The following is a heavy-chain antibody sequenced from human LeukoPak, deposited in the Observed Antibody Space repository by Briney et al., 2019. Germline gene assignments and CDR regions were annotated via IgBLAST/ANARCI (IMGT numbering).Heavy chain of an antibody. V-gene: IGHV3-30-3*01. CDR3: ARSGPGQGCDY. J-gene: IGHJ4*02. Sequence: GRSLRLSCAASGFTFSNYAMHWVRQAPGKGLEWVAVISYDGSNKYYADSVKGRFTISRDNSKNTLYLQMNSLRAEDTAVYYCARSGPGQGCDYWGQGTLVTVSS. D-gene: IGHD6-25*01. CDR1: GFTFSNYA. CDR2: ISYDGSNK.